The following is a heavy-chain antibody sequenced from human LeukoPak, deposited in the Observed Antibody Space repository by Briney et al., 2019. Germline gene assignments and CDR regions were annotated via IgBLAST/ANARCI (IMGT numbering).Heavy chain of an antibody. CDR2: INIDGSST. V-gene: IGHV3-74*01. CDR1: GFTFSSYW. J-gene: IGHJ3*02. CDR3: ARSPLQLWDAFDI. D-gene: IGHD5-18*01. Sequence: GGSLRLSCAASGFTFSSYWMHWVRQAPGKGLGWVSRINIDGSSTSYADSVKGRFTISRDNAKNTLYLQMNSLRAEDTAVYYCARSPLQLWDAFDIWGQGTRVTVSS.